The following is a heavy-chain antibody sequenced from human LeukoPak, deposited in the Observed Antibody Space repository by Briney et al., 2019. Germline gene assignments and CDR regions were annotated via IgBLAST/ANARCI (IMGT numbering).Heavy chain of an antibody. CDR1: GYTFTSYA. CDR3: ARDGDLLWFGELSPSNWFDP. V-gene: IGHV1-3*01. Sequence: ASVKVSCKASGYTFTSYAMHWVRQAPGQRLEWMGWIDAGNGNTKYSQKFQGRVTITRDTSASTAYMELSSLRSEDTAVYYCARDGDLLWFGELSPSNWFDPWGQGTLVTVSS. CDR2: IDAGNGNT. D-gene: IGHD3-10*01. J-gene: IGHJ5*02.